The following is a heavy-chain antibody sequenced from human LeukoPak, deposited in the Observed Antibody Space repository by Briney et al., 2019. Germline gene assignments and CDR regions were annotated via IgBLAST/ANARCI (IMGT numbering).Heavy chain of an antibody. V-gene: IGHV4-30-4*08. Sequence: PSETLSLTCTVSGGSISSGDYYWSWIRQPPGKGLEWIGYIYYSGRTYYNPSLKSRVTISVDTSKNQFSLKVSSVTAADTAVYYCARSSTSPGAYYYYYMDVWGKGTTVTVSS. CDR1: GGSISSGDYY. D-gene: IGHD2-2*01. CDR3: ARSSTSPGAYYYYYMDV. CDR2: IYYSGRT. J-gene: IGHJ6*03.